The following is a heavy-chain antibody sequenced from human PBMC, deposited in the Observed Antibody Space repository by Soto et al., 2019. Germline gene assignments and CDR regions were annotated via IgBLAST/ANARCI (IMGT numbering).Heavy chain of an antibody. D-gene: IGHD6-19*01. CDR2: ISDDGNKK. CDR3: ATSVAGAALDS. V-gene: IGHV3-30-3*01. CDR1: GFTFSSYS. J-gene: IGHJ5*01. Sequence: QVQLVESGGGVVQPGRSLRLSCAASGFTFSSYSMHWVRQAPGKGLEWVALISDDGNKKFYEDSVKGRFNISRDTSKNMLYLKMISLRAEDTAVYYCATSVAGAALDSWGHGTLVPVSS.